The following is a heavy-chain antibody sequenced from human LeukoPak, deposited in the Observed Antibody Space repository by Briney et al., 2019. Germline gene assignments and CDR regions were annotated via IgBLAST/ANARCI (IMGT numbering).Heavy chain of an antibody. V-gene: IGHV1-18*01. J-gene: IGHJ4*02. D-gene: IGHD2-2*02. Sequence: ASVKVFCKASGYTFNSYGIAWVRQAPGQGPEWMGWISVYNANTRNAQKFQGRVTMTTDASTSTAYMELRSLTSDDTAVYYCARDSGTWVECTRTSCYIAYWGQGTLVSVSS. CDR2: ISVYNANT. CDR3: ARDSGTWVECTRTSCYIAY. CDR1: GYTFNSYG.